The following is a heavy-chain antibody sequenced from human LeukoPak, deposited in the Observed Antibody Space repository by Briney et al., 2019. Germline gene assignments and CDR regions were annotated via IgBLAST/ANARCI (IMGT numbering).Heavy chain of an antibody. J-gene: IGHJ4*02. Sequence: GGSLRLSCAASGFSFRNAWMHWVRQAPGKGLVWVSRIKGDGSVTVYADSVKGRFTISRDNAKNTLYLQMNSLRVEDTAVYYCTTAGNYGSGTNPYYWGQGTLVTVSS. CDR2: IKGDGSVT. D-gene: IGHD3-10*01. CDR3: TTAGNYGSGTNPYY. V-gene: IGHV3-74*01. CDR1: GFSFRNAW.